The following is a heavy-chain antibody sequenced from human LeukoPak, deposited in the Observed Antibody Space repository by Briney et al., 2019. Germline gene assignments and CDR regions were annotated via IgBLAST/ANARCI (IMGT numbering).Heavy chain of an antibody. Sequence: GGSLRLSCAASGFTFNSYAMNWVRQVPGKGLEWVSIISASGGSTYYADSVKGRFTISRDNAKNSLYLQMNSLRAEDTALYHCARREGSGWYYYDYWGQGTLVTVSS. V-gene: IGHV3-23*01. D-gene: IGHD6-19*01. CDR3: ARREGSGWYYYDY. CDR1: GFTFNSYA. J-gene: IGHJ4*02. CDR2: ISASGGST.